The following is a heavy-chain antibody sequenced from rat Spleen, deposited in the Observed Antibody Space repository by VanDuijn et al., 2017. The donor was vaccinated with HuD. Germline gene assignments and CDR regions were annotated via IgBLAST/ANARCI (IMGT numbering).Heavy chain of an antibody. CDR1: GFTFSDYY. CDR2: ITDSAYST. CDR3: ASLMYTPDYLGVMDV. Sequence: EVQLVESDGGLVQPGRSLKLSCAASGFTFSDYYMAWVRQAPTKGLEWVASITDSAYSTYYRDSVKGRFTISRDNAESTLYLQMDSLRSEATATYYCASLMYTPDYLGVMDVWGQGASVTVSS. J-gene: IGHJ4*01. V-gene: IGHV5-25*01. D-gene: IGHD1-6*01.